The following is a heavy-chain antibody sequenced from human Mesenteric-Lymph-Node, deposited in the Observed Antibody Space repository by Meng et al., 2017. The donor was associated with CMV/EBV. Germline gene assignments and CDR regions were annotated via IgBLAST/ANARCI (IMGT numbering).Heavy chain of an antibody. V-gene: IGHV1-46*01. CDR2: INPGSGST. Sequence: ASVKVSCKGSGYSFTTYHMHWVRQAPGQGLEWMGMINPGSGSTTYAQKFQGRVTMARDTSTSTVYMDLSSLRSDDTAVYYCARQEDTDNRIDYWGQGTLVTVSS. J-gene: IGHJ4*02. CDR1: GYSFTTYH. D-gene: IGHD1-1*01. CDR3: ARQEDTDNRIDY.